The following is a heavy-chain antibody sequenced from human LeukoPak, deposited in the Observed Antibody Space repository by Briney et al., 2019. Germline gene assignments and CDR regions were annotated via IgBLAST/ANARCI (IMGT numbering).Heavy chain of an antibody. CDR3: TKGDTVMIRGIFDY. CDR2: ISGSGGAT. J-gene: IGHJ4*02. Sequence: GGSLRLSCAASGFTLSAYWMHWVRQAPGKGLEWVSSISGSGGATYYADSVKGRFTISRDNSKNTLDLQMNSLRAEDTAIYYCTKGDTVMIRGIFDYWGQGTLVTVSS. CDR1: GFTLSAYW. V-gene: IGHV3-23*01. D-gene: IGHD5-18*01.